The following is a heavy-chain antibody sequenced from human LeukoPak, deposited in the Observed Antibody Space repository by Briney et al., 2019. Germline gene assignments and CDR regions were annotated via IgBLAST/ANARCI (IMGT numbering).Heavy chain of an antibody. CDR2: IYHSGST. J-gene: IGHJ4*02. V-gene: IGHV4-30-2*01. Sequence: SQTLSLTCAVSGVSISSGGYSWSWLRPPPGTGLEWIGYIYHSGSTYYNPSLKSRVTISVDRSRSQFSLKLSSVNAADTAVYYCARGSCSGGSCHPYFDYWGQGTLVTVSS. CDR1: GVSISSGGYS. D-gene: IGHD2-15*01. CDR3: ARGSCSGGSCHPYFDY.